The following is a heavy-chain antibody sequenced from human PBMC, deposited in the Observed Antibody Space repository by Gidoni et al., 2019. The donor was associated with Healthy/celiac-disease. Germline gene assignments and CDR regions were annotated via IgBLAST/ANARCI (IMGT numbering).Heavy chain of an antibody. Sequence: EVQLVESGGGLVQPGGSLRLSCAASGFTFSSYWRSWVRQAPGKGLGWVANIKQDGSEKYYVDSVKGRFTISRDNAKNSLYLQMNSLRAEDTAVYYCARDAHSRGQWLAYYYYYGMDVWGQGTTVTVSS. CDR2: IKQDGSEK. D-gene: IGHD6-19*01. V-gene: IGHV3-7*04. CDR3: ARDAHSRGQWLAYYYYYGMDV. CDR1: GFTFSSYW. J-gene: IGHJ6*02.